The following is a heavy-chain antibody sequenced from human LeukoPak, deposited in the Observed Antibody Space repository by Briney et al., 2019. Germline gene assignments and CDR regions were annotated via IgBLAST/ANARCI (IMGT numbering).Heavy chain of an antibody. CDR1: GFDFSTFA. J-gene: IGHJ4*02. V-gene: IGHV3-33*06. CDR3: VKDFSSKTSGGFPS. CDR2: IWNDGSAK. D-gene: IGHD2/OR15-2a*01. Sequence: GGSLRLSCAASGFDFSTFAMHWVRQAPGKGLEWVAVIWNDGSAKYYAGSVEGRFTISRDNSKNTLYLQMSSLRDEDTAIYYCVKDFSSKTSGGFPSRGQGTLVTVCS.